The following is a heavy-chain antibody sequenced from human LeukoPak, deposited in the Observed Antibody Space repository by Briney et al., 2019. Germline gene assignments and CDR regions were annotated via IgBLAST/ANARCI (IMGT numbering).Heavy chain of an antibody. CDR1: GFTFSSYA. J-gene: IGHJ4*02. CDR2: ISGIGGST. D-gene: IGHD3-22*01. V-gene: IGHV3-23*01. CDR3: AKDKSVITTFDY. Sequence: GGSLRLSCAASGFTFSSYAMSWVRQAPGKGLEWVSAISGIGGSTYYADSVKGRFTISRDNSKNTLYLQMNSLRAEDTAVYYCAKDKSVITTFDYWGQGTLVTVSS.